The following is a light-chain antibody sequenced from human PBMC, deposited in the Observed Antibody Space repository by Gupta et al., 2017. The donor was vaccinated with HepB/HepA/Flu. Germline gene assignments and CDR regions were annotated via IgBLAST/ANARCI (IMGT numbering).Light chain of an antibody. V-gene: IGKV1-8*01. Sequence: AIRMTQSPSSFSASPGDTVTITCRASQDVSTFLAWYQQKAGKAPKLLIYGVSTLKTGVPSRFSGSGSGTDFTLTISHLQSDDFASYYCQQYNDYPLTFGGGTRVEIK. CDR2: GVS. CDR3: QQYNDYPLT. CDR1: QDVSTF. J-gene: IGKJ4*01.